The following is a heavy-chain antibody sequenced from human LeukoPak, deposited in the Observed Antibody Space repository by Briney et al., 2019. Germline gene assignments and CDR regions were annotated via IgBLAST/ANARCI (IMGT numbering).Heavy chain of an antibody. Sequence: GASVKVSCKASGYTFTDYYMHWVRQAPGQGFEWMGRINPNDGDTNYAQKFQGRVTMTRDTSISTAHMEVSRLRSDDTAVYYCATANFLYCSSSTCLFDYWGQGTLVTVSS. CDR3: ATANFLYCSSSTCLFDY. CDR1: GYTFTDYY. CDR2: INPNDGDT. V-gene: IGHV1-2*06. J-gene: IGHJ4*02. D-gene: IGHD2-2*01.